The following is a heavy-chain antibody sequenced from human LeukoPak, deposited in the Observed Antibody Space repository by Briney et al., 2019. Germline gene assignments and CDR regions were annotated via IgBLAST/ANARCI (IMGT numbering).Heavy chain of an antibody. V-gene: IGHV1-69*01. CDR3: ASHPLLDYYDSSGYYGYDY. CDR2: IIPIFGTA. J-gene: IGHJ4*02. D-gene: IGHD3-22*01. Sequence: GASVKVSCKASGGTFSSYAISWVRQAPGQGLEWMGGIIPIFGTANYAQKFQGRVTITADESTSTAYMELSSLRSEDTAVYYCASHPLLDYYDSSGYYGYDYWGQGTLVTVSS. CDR1: GGTFSSYA.